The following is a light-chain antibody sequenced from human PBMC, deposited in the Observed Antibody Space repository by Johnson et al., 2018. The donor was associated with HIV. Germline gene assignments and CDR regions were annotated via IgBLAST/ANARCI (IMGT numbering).Light chain of an antibody. J-gene: IGLJ1*01. CDR2: EDN. Sequence: QSVLTQPPSVSAAPGQKVTISCSGSSSNIGNNYVSWYQQLPGTAPKLLIYEDNKRPSGIPDRFSGSKSCTSATLGITGLQTGDEAVYYCGTWDSSLSVLFRTGSKATVL. CDR3: GTWDSSLSVL. CDR1: SSNIGNNY. V-gene: IGLV1-51*02.